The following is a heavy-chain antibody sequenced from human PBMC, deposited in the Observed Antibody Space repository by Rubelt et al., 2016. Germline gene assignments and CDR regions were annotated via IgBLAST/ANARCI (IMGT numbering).Heavy chain of an antibody. CDR1: GFTFSSYA. CDR2: ISSDGSNK. D-gene: IGHD6-19*01. J-gene: IGHJ4*02. V-gene: IGHV3-30*04. Sequence: VQLVESGGGLVKPGGSLRLSCAASGFTFSSYAMHWVRQAPGKGLEWVAVISSDGSNKYYADSVTGRFTISRDNSKNTLYLQMNSLRAEDTAVYYCARGSSSGWYFLDYWGQGTLVTVSS. CDR3: ARGSSSGWYFLDY.